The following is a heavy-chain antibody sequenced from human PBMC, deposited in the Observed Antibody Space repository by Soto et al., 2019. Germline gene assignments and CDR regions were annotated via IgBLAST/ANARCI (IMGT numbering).Heavy chain of an antibody. J-gene: IGHJ4*02. CDR2: INAGNGNT. Sequence: ASVKVSCKASGDILNTYGISWVRQAPGQRLEWMGWINAGNGNTKYSQKFQGRVTITRDTSASTAYMELSSLRSEDTAVYYCARSIVVVTALDYWGQGTLVTV. CDR3: ARSIVVVTALDY. CDR1: GDILNTYG. V-gene: IGHV1-3*01. D-gene: IGHD2-21*02.